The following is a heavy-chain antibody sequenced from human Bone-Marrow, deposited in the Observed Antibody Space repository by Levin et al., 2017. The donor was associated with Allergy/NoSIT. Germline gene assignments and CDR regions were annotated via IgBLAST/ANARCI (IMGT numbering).Heavy chain of an antibody. CDR1: GGSVISDNSY. CDR3: VIFAGH. J-gene: IGHJ4*02. V-gene: IGHV4-39*01. Sequence: SETLSLTSTVSGGSVISDNSYRGWIRQPPGKGLEWIASFYNSGITYYNPSLRSRVTISVDTSKNQFSLNLNSVTAADTSIYYCVIFAGHWGPGILVTVSS. CDR2: FYNSGIT. D-gene: IGHD3-3*01.